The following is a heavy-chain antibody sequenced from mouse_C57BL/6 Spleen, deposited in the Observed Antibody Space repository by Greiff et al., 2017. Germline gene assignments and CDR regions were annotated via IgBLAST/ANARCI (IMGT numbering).Heavy chain of an antibody. V-gene: IGHV1-64*01. D-gene: IGHD1-1*01. J-gene: IGHJ1*03. CDR2: IHPNSGST. Sequence: VQLKQPGAELVKPGASVKLSCKASGYTFTSYWMHWVKQRPGQGLEWIGMIHPNSGSTNYNEKFKSKATLTVDKSSSTAYMQLSSLTSEDSAVYYCARAYGSSYEGYFDVWGTGTTVTVSS. CDR1: GYTFTSYW. CDR3: ARAYGSSYEGYFDV.